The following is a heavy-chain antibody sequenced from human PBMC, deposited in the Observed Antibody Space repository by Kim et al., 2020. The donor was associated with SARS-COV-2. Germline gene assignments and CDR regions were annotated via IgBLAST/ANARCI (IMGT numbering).Heavy chain of an antibody. J-gene: IGHJ4*02. CDR2: IGSSGANT. D-gene: IGHD6-19*01. CDR3: GKRLGPTTGWFYFDY. CDR1: GFTFSTFA. V-gene: IGHV3-23*01. Sequence: GGSLRFSCAASGFTFSTFAMSWVRQGPGKGLEWLSAIGSSGANTFYADSVRGRFSISRDNSKNTVYLQMNSLRVEDTAVYYCGKRLGPTTGWFYFDYWGQGTLVTVSS.